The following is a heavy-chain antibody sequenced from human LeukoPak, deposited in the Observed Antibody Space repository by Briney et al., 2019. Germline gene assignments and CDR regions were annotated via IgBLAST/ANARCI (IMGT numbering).Heavy chain of an antibody. J-gene: IGHJ4*02. CDR1: GYTFTSHY. D-gene: IGHD3-3*01. Sequence: GASVKVSCRASGYTFTSHYMHWVRQAPGQGLEWMGIINPSSCIPSYPQKFQGRVTMTRATSTSTVSMELSSLRSKDTAVYYCAAPGASGFVGNFWSGPLDFWGQGTLVTVSS. V-gene: IGHV1-46*01. CDR3: AAPGASGFVGNFWSGPLDF. CDR2: INPSSCIP.